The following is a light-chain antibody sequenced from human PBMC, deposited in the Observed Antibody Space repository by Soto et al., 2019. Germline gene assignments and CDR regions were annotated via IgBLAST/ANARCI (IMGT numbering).Light chain of an antibody. Sequence: DIQMTRSPSSLSAPVGDRVTLTCLSSQSISSYLTWYQQKPGKAPKLLIYGASSLQSGVPSRFSGSGSGTHFTLTVSGLQPEDFQTYYCQQSYSIPLTFGRGTKVDIK. CDR1: QSISSY. CDR2: GAS. J-gene: IGKJ4*01. CDR3: QQSYSIPLT. V-gene: IGKV1-39*01.